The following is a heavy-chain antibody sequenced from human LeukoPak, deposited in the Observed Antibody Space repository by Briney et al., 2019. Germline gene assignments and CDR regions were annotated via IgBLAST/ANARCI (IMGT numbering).Heavy chain of an antibody. CDR1: GFTFSSYG. V-gene: IGHV3-30*02. D-gene: IGHD1-1*01. J-gene: IGHJ4*02. CDR2: IRYDGSNK. CDR3: AKVEGASKASVY. Sequence: GGSLRLSCAASGFTFSSYGIHWVRQAPGKGLEWVAFIRYDGSNKYSADSVKGRFTISRDNSKNTLYLQMYSLRAEDTAVYYCAKVEGASKASVYWGQGALVTVSS.